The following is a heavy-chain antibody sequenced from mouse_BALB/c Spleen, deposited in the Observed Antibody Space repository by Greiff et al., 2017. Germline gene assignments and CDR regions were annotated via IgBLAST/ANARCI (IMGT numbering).Heavy chain of an antibody. V-gene: IGHV5-12-1*01. J-gene: IGHJ2*01. CDR2: ISSGGGST. Sequence: EVKVVESGGGLVKPGGSLKLSCAASGFAFSSYDMSWVRQTPEKRLEWVAYISSGGGSTYYPDTVKGRFTISRDNAKNTLYLQMSSLKSEDTAMYYCAREQGDYWGQGTTLTVSS. CDR1: GFAFSSYD. CDR3: AREQGDY.